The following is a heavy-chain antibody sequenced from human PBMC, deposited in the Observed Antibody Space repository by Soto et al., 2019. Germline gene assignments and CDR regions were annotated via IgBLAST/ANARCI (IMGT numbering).Heavy chain of an antibody. J-gene: IGHJ4*02. V-gene: IGHV3-21*01. CDR2: ISSSSSYI. Sequence: GRYLKLSCAACGFTFSSHSMNWVRQAPGKGLEWVSSISSSSSYIYYADSVKGRFTISRDNAKNSLYLQMNSLRDEDTDVYYCSIVGATGGNPLSDRGQG. CDR1: GFTFSSHS. D-gene: IGHD1-26*01. CDR3: SIVGATGGNPLSD.